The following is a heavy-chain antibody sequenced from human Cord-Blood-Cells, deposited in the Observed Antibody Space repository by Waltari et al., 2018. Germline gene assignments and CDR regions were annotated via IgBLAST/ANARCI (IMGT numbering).Heavy chain of an antibody. D-gene: IGHD3-16*01. V-gene: IGHV3-30-3*01. Sequence: QVQLVEPGGCVVKPGRSLRLSCASYVISFGSHAMHWVRQAPGKGLEWGAVITYDGSNKYYADSVKGRITISRDNSKNTLYLQMNSLRAEDTAVYYCARDRGGVLDYWGQGTLVTVSS. J-gene: IGHJ4*02. CDR2: ITYDGSNK. CDR1: VISFGSHA. CDR3: ARDRGGVLDY.